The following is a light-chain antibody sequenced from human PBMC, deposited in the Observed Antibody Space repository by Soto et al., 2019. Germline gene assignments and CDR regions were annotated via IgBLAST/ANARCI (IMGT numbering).Light chain of an antibody. CDR3: QQDNSFPLT. V-gene: IGKV1D-12*01. CDR1: QGISSW. Sequence: DIQMTQSPSSVSASVGDRVTITCRASQGISSWLAWYQQKPGKAPKFLIYAASTLQRGVPSRFSGSGSGTALPLTISGLQPEDVATYYCQQDNSFPLTFVGGTKVEIK. CDR2: AAS. J-gene: IGKJ4*01.